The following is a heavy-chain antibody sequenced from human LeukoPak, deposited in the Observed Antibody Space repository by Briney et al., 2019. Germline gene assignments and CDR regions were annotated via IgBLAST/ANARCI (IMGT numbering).Heavy chain of an antibody. V-gene: IGHV1-8*01. D-gene: IGHD3-3*01. CDR1: GYTFTIYD. CDR3: ARGLDYDFWSGYYGMDV. Sequence: ASVNVSSKASGYTFTIYDINWVRQAPGQGLEWMGWMNPNSGNTGYAQKFQGRVTMTRNTSISTAYMELSSLRSEDTAVYYCARGLDYDFWSGYYGMDVWGQGTTVTVSS. J-gene: IGHJ6*02. CDR2: MNPNSGNT.